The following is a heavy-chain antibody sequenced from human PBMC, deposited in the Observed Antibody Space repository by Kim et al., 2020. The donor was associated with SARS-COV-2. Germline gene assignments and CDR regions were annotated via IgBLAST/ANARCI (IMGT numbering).Heavy chain of an antibody. J-gene: IGHJ4*02. D-gene: IGHD6-13*01. CDR2: INHSGST. CDR1: GGSFSGYY. V-gene: IGHV4-34*01. CDR3: ARVPLWAAAGTYYFDY. Sequence: SETLSLTCAVYGGSFSGYYWSWIRQPPGKGLEWIGEINHSGSTNYNPSLKSRVTISVDTSKNQFSLKLSSVTAADTAVYYCARVPLWAAAGTYYFDYWGQGTLVTVSS.